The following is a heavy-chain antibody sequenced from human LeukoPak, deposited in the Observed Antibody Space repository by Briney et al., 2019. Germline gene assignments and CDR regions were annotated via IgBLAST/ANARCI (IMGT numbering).Heavy chain of an antibody. D-gene: IGHD6-19*01. CDR1: GYTFTGYY. CDR3: ARDIVSYSSGWCLSDSDAFDI. V-gene: IGHV1-2*02. J-gene: IGHJ3*02. CDR2: VNPNSGGT. Sequence: ASVKVSCKGSGYTFTGYYMHWVRQAPGQGLEWMGWVNPNSGGTNYAQKFQGRVTMTRDTSISTAYMELSRLRSDDTAVYYCARDIVSYSSGWCLSDSDAFDIWGQGTMVTVSS.